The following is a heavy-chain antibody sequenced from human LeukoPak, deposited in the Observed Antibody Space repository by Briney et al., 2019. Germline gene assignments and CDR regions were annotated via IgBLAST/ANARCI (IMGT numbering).Heavy chain of an antibody. CDR1: GGSISSYY. J-gene: IGHJ4*02. V-gene: IGHV4-59*01. D-gene: IGHD1-26*01. Sequence: PSETLSLTCTVSGGSISSYYWSWIRQPPGKGLEWVGYIYYSGSTNYNPSLKSRVPISVDTSKNQFSLKLSSVTAADTAVYYCARRNSGSYYFDYWGQGTLVTVSS. CDR3: ARRNSGSYYFDY. CDR2: IYYSGST.